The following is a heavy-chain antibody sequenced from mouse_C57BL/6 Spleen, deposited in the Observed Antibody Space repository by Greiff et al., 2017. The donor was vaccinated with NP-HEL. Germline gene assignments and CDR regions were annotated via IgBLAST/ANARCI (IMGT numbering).Heavy chain of an antibody. V-gene: IGHV1-61*01. CDR1: GYTFTSYW. CDR3: ARGSGYVDY. D-gene: IGHD3-2*02. CDR2: IYPSDSET. J-gene: IGHJ2*01. Sequence: QVQLQQPGAELVRPGSSVKLSCKASGYTFTSYWMDWVKQRPGQGLEWIGNIYPSDSETHYNQKFKDKATLTVDKSSSTAYMQLSSLTSEDSAVYYCARGSGYVDYWGQGTTLTVSS.